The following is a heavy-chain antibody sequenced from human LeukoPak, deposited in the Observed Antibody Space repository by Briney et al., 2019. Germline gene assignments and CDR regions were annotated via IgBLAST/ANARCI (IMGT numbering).Heavy chain of an antibody. V-gene: IGHV3-21*01. CDR3: ASWYYDFWSGYDVY. J-gene: IGHJ4*02. Sequence: GGSLRLSCAASGFTFSSYAMHWVRQAPGKGLEWVSSISSSSSYIYYADSVKGRFTISRDNAKNSLYLQMNSLRAEDTAVYYCASWYYDFWSGYDVYWGQGTLVTVSS. D-gene: IGHD3-3*01. CDR2: ISSSSSYI. CDR1: GFTFSSYA.